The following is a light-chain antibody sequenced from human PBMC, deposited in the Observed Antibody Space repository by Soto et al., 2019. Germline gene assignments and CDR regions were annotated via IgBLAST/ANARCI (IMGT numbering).Light chain of an antibody. Sequence: ALTQPASVSGSPGQSITISCTGTSSDVGGYNYVSWYQQHPGKAPKLMIYDVSNRPSGVSNRFSGSKSGNTASLTISGLQAEDEADYYCSSYTSSSTQVFGTGTKVTV. J-gene: IGLJ1*01. CDR2: DVS. V-gene: IGLV2-14*01. CDR3: SSYTSSSTQV. CDR1: SSDVGGYNY.